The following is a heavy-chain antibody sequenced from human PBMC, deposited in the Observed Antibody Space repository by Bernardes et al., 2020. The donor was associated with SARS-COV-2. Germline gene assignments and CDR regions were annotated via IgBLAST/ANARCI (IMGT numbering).Heavy chain of an antibody. Sequence: SETLSLTCAVYGGSFSGYYWSWIRQPPGKGLEWIGEINHSGSTNYNPSLKSRVTISVDTSKNQFSLKLSSVTAADTAVYYGARGSYSSGWYGSKYYFDYWGQGTLVTVSS. V-gene: IGHV4-34*01. CDR3: ARGSYSSGWYGSKYYFDY. CDR2: INHSGST. J-gene: IGHJ4*02. D-gene: IGHD6-19*01. CDR1: GGSFSGYY.